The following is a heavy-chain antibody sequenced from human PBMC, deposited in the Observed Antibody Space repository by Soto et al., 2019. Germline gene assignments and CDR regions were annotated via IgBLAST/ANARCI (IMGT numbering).Heavy chain of an antibody. V-gene: IGHV4-59*08. Sequence: SETLSLTCTVSGGSISSYYWSWIRQPPGKGLEWIGYIFYSGSTNYNRSLKSRVTISVDTSKNQFSLKLNSVTAADTAVYYCATRVPGSGTYLGVFDYWGQGTQVTVSS. J-gene: IGHJ4*02. CDR2: IFYSGST. CDR1: GGSISSYY. CDR3: ATRVPGSGTYLGVFDY. D-gene: IGHD1-26*01.